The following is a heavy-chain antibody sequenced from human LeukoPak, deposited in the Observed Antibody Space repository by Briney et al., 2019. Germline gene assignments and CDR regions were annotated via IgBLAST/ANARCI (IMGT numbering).Heavy chain of an antibody. CDR1: GFTFSSYA. V-gene: IGHV3-30-3*01. CDR3: ARERERYDSSGYYGHYYYYGMDV. CDR2: ISFDGGNQ. Sequence: GGSLRLSCSASGFTFSSYAMHWVRQAPGKGLEWVALISFDGGNQYYADSVKGRFSISGDNSMNTLYRQMNSLRAEDTAVYYCARERERYDSSGYYGHYYYYGMDVWGQGTTVTVSS. J-gene: IGHJ6*02. D-gene: IGHD3-22*01.